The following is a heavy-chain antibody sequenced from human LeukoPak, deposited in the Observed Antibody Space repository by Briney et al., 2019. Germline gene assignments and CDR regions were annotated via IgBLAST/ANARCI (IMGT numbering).Heavy chain of an antibody. CDR2: IYSSGST. V-gene: IGHV4-4*07. CDR3: AFTYYYGAGSNNWFDP. J-gene: IGHJ5*02. CDR1: GGSIINNY. D-gene: IGHD3-10*01. Sequence: PSETLSLTCTVSGGSIINNYWSWIRQPAGKGLEWIGRIYSSGSTNYNPSLKGRVTMSVDTSKNQFSLKLSSVTAADTAVYYCAFTYYYGAGSNNWFDPWGQGTLVTVSS.